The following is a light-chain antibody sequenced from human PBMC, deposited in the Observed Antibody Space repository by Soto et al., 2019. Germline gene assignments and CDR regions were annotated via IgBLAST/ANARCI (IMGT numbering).Light chain of an antibody. J-gene: IGKJ4*01. CDR2: GAS. CDR3: QQYNDWPLT. Sequence: EIVMTQSPATLSVSPGDGATLSCRASQSVDSNLAWYPQKPRPTPSLLIYGASTRPTGIPARCSGSGSERECTLTLIRLQAEDSAVYYCQQYNDWPLTFGGGTKV. V-gene: IGKV3D-15*01. CDR1: QSVDSN.